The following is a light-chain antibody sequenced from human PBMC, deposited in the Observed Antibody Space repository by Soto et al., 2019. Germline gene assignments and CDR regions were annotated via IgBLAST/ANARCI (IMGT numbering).Light chain of an antibody. CDR3: CSYEGSTPQTYV. CDR2: EVS. J-gene: IGLJ1*01. V-gene: IGLV2-23*02. Sequence: QSALTQPASVSGSPGQSITISCTGTHSDVGSYNLVSWYQQHPGKAPKVIIYEVSERPSGVSDRFSGSKSGNTASLMISGLQAEDEADYYCCSYEGSTPQTYVFGRGTKVTAL. CDR1: HSDVGSYNL.